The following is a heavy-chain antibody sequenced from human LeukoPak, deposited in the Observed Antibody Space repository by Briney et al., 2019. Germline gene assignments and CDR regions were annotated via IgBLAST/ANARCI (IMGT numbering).Heavy chain of an antibody. Sequence: PSETLSLTCAVSGYSISSGYYWGWIRQPPGKGLEWIGSIYHSGSTYYNPSLKSRVTISVDTSKNQFSLKLSSVTAADTAVYYCATGSGYYKGAEYFQYWGQGTLVTVSS. V-gene: IGHV4-38-2*01. CDR2: IYHSGST. CDR1: GYSISSGYY. J-gene: IGHJ1*01. D-gene: IGHD3-22*01. CDR3: ATGSGYYKGAEYFQY.